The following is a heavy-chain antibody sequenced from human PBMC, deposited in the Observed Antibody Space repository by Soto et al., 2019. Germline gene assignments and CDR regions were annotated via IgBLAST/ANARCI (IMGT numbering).Heavy chain of an antibody. D-gene: IGHD6-13*01. CDR1: GFTFTNAW. CDR3: TSLGEQLVVGAFDY. CDR2: IKSKTDGGTT. J-gene: IGHJ4*02. Sequence: PGGSLRLSCAASGFTFTNAWMNWVRQAPGKGLEWVGRIKSKTDGGTTDYAAPVKDRFTISRDDSKNTLYLQMNSLKTEDTAVYYCTSLGEQLVVGAFDYWGQGTLVTVSS. V-gene: IGHV3-15*01.